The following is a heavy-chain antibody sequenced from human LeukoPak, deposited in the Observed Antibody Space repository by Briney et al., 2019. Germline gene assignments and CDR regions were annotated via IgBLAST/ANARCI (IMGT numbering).Heavy chain of an antibody. CDR1: GFIFSDYY. Sequence: GGSLRLSCAASGFIFSDYYMTWVRQAPGKGLEWVANIKQDGSEKYYVDSVKGRFTISKDNAKASLYQQMNSLRAEDTAVYYCARGHRTSVGWFEPWGQGTLVTVSS. D-gene: IGHD1-14*01. CDR2: IKQDGSEK. CDR3: ARGHRTSVGWFEP. J-gene: IGHJ5*02. V-gene: IGHV3-7*01.